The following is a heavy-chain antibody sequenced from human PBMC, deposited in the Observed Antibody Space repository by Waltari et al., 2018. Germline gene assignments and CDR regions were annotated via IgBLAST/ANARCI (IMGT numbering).Heavy chain of an antibody. CDR2: IIPICGPP. CDR3: AILPWGLRLLESLPASY. Sequence: QVQLVQSGADVKKPGSSVKVSCKASGGNFKTYAVSWVRQAPGQGLEWMGGIIPICGPPNYAQKFQGRVTITADESTTTAYMELNNLRSEDTAVYYCAILPWGLRLLESLPASYWGQGTLLTVSS. CDR1: GGNFKTYA. J-gene: IGHJ4*02. D-gene: IGHD3-3*01. V-gene: IGHV1-69*01.